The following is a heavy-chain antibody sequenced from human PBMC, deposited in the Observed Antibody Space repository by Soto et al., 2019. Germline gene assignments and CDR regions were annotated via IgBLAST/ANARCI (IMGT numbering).Heavy chain of an antibody. D-gene: IGHD1-26*01. J-gene: IGHJ4*02. CDR3: ARHTVGWELPNYFDY. CDR2: IFYIWST. V-gene: IGHV4-39*01. Sequence: QLQLQESGPGLVKPSETLSLTCTVSGGSISSSSYYWCWIRQPPGKGLEWIGSIFYIWSTYYNPSLKSRVTISVDTSKNQFSLKLSSLTAADTAVYYCARHTVGWELPNYFDYWGQGTLVTVSS. CDR1: GGSISSSSYY.